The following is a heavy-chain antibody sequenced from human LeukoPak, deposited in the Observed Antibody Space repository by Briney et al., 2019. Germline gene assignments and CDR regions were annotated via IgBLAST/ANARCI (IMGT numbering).Heavy chain of an antibody. CDR1: GFTFSSYG. CDR3: AKEADSSGYLQYFQH. V-gene: IGHV3-30*18. CDR2: ISYDGSNK. J-gene: IGHJ1*01. Sequence: PGRSLRLSCAASGFTFSSYGMHWVRQAPGEGLEWVAVISYDGSNKYYADSVKGRFTISGDNSKNTLYLQMNSLRAEDTAVYYCAKEADSSGYLQYFQHWGQGTLVTVSS. D-gene: IGHD3-22*01.